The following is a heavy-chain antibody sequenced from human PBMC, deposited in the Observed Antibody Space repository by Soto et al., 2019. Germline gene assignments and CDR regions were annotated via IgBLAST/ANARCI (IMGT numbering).Heavy chain of an antibody. D-gene: IGHD3-10*01. J-gene: IGHJ3*02. CDR1: GFTFSSYG. CDR2: IWYDGSNK. Sequence: QVQLVESGGGVVQPGRSLRLSCAASGFTFSSYGMHWVRQAPGKGLEWVAVIWYDGSNKYYADSVKGRFTISRDNSKNTLYLQINSLRAEDTAVYYWACGEPAFDDAFDIWGQGTMVTVSS. CDR3: ACGEPAFDDAFDI. V-gene: IGHV3-33*01.